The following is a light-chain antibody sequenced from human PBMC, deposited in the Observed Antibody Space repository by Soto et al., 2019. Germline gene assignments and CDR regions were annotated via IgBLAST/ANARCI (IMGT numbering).Light chain of an antibody. V-gene: IGKV3-15*01. Sequence: EIVMTQSPATLSVCPLRIGSLCFMASQSVGTNLAWYQQRPGQAPRLLVYGASTRASGIPPRFSGSGSGTDFTLTISSLQSEDFAVYYCQQLNHWPRITFGQGTRLEIK. CDR3: QQLNHWPRIT. CDR2: GAS. CDR1: QSVGTN. J-gene: IGKJ5*01.